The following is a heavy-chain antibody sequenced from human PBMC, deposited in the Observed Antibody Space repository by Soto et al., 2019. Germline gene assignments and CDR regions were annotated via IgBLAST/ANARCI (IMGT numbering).Heavy chain of an antibody. CDR3: ARGVGIAARHVFYYYHGMDV. CDR2: IIPIFGTA. D-gene: IGHD6-6*01. V-gene: IGHV1-69*13. Sequence: SVKVSCKASGGTFSSYAISWVRQAPGQGLEWMGGIIPIFGTANYAQKFQGRVTITADESTSTAYMELSSLRSEDTAVYYCARGVGIAARHVFYYYHGMDVWGQGTTVTVSS. CDR1: GGTFSSYA. J-gene: IGHJ6*02.